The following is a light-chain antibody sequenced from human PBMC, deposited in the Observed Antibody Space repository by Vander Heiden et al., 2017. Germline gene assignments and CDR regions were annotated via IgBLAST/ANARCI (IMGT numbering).Light chain of an antibody. CDR1: DSDVGSYDR. J-gene: IGLJ2*01. V-gene: IGLV2-18*02. CDR3: SSYTSSSVV. Sequence: QPALTQPPSVPGSPGQSVTCSCTGSDSDVGSYDRVSWYQQPPGTAPKLMIYEVSTRPSGVPDRFSGSRSGNTASLTISGLEDEDEADYYCSSYTSSSVVFGGGTKLTVL. CDR2: EVS.